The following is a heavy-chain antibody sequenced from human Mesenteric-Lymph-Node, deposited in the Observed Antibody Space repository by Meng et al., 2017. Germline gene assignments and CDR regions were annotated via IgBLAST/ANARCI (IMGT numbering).Heavy chain of an antibody. V-gene: IGHV4-4*03. CDR1: GGSISSSRW. Sequence: PPGARPRLRQPPRTLSTSGGVSGGSISSSRWWCWVGQPPGKGVRWNGEIDHSGSTNYNPSLNSRVTISVVKTNNHFFPMMISAAAADAAVYYCWTHKSREGANAYWGQGTLVTVSS. CDR3: WTHKSREGANAY. D-gene: IGHD5-24*01. CDR2: IDHSGST. J-gene: IGHJ4*02.